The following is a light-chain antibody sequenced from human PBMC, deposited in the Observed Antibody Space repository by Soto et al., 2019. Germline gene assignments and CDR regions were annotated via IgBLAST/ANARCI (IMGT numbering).Light chain of an antibody. J-gene: IGKJ2*01. CDR1: QSFASN. V-gene: IGKV3-15*01. CDR3: QQYHNLPPQYT. CDR2: GAS. Sequence: EIVMTQSPASLSVSPGDVATLSCRASQSFASNVAWYQQRPGQGPRLLIHGASTRAVGVPARFSGSGSWTDFTLTISSLQSEDFAVFYCQQYHNLPPQYTFGQGTKLQIK.